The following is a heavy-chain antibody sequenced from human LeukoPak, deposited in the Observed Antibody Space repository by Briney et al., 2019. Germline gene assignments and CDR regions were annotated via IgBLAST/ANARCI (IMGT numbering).Heavy chain of an antibody. V-gene: IGHV4-59*01. Sequence: SETLSLTCTVSGGSINSYYWSWIRQPPGKGLEWIGYIYYSGSTGYNPSLKSRVTISVDTSKNQFSLKLRSVTAADTAVYFCAREASRAGTYYLDYWGQGTLLTVSS. D-gene: IGHD3-10*01. CDR1: GGSINSYY. CDR3: AREASRAGTYYLDY. J-gene: IGHJ4*02. CDR2: IYYSGST.